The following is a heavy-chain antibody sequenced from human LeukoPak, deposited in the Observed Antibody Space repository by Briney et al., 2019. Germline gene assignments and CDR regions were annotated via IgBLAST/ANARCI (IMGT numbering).Heavy chain of an antibody. CDR2: INHSGST. J-gene: IGHJ6*01. V-gene: IGHV4-34*01. Sequence: SETLSLTCAVYGGSFSGYYWSWIRQPPGKGLEWIGEINHSGSTNYNPSLKSRVTISVDTSKNQFSLKLSSVTAADTAVYYCARGRPKYDFWSGYXXGIGXYGMXXXXXGTXVTVSS. CDR1: GGSFSGYY. D-gene: IGHD3-3*01. CDR3: ARGRPKYDFWSGYXXGIGXYGMXX.